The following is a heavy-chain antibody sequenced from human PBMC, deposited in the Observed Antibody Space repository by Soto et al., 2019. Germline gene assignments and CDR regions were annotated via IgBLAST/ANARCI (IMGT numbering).Heavy chain of an antibody. CDR2: IIPIFGTA. V-gene: IGHV1-69*13. J-gene: IGHJ4*02. CDR1: GGTFSSYA. D-gene: IGHD3-22*01. CDR3: ARVQRGYYDSSGYYFPYYFDY. Sequence: ASVKVSCKASGGTFSSYAISWVRQAPGQGLEWMGGIIPIFGTANYAQKFQGRVTITADESTSTAYMELSSLRSEDTAVYYCARVQRGYYDSSGYYFPYYFDYWRQGTLVSVSS.